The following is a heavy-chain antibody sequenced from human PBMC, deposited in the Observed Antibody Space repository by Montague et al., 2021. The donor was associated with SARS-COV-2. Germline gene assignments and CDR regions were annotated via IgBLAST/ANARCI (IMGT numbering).Heavy chain of an antibody. CDR1: GFIFSSYA. Sequence: SLRLSCAVSGFIFSSYAMHWVRQAPGKGLEWVAVISYDGSNKYYADSVKGRLTISRDNSKNTLYLQMNSLRAEDTAVYYCARPALESYSKSWYLDYWGQGTLVTVSS. D-gene: IGHD6-13*01. CDR3: ARPALESYSKSWYLDY. V-gene: IGHV3-30*04. CDR2: ISYDGSNK. J-gene: IGHJ4*02.